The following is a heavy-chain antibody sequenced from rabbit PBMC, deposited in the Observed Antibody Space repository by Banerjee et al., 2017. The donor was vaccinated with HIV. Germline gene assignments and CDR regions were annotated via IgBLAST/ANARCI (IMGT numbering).Heavy chain of an antibody. CDR1: GIDFSSYYY. CDR3: VRAGVYAGSSSYTGFDFNL. J-gene: IGHJ4*01. D-gene: IGHD8-1*01. Sequence: QEQLEESGGGLVKPGGTLTLTCKASGIDFSSYYYMCWVRQAPGKGLEWIACIYAGSSGSTWYASWAKGRFTISKTSSTTVTLQMTSLTAADTATYFCVRAGVYAGSSSYTGFDFNLRGPGTLVTVS. CDR2: IYAGSSGST. V-gene: IGHV1S45*01.